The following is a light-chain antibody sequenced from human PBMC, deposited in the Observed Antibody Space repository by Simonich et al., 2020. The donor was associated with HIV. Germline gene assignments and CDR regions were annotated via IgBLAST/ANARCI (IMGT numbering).Light chain of an antibody. V-gene: IGLV2-14*01. CDR1: ISDVGCYNY. Sequence: QSALTQPASVSGSPGQPITIPCTGTISDVGCYNYVSWYQQHPGKAPKRMIYDVSKRPSGVANRFAGSKSGNTASLTISGLQAEDEADYYCNSYTSSSTWVFGGGTKLTVL. CDR3: NSYTSSSTWV. CDR2: DVS. J-gene: IGLJ3*02.